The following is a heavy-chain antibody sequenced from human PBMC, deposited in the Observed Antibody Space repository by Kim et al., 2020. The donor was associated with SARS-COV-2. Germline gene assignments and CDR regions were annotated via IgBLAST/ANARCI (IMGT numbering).Heavy chain of an antibody. J-gene: IGHJ4*02. D-gene: IGHD2-8*01. CDR3: ARKRRNGYFDY. CDR2: T. Sequence: TNRNPSRKRRVTISVDTSKNQFSLKLSSVTAADTAVYYCARKRRNGYFDYWGQGTLVTVSS. V-gene: IGHV4-59*01.